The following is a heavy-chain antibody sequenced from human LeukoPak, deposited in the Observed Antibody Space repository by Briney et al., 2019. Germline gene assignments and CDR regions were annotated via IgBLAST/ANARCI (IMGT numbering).Heavy chain of an antibody. CDR3: ARQYYYDSSGYHFDY. CDR1: GGTFSSYA. Sequence: ASVKVSCKASGGTFSSYAISWVRQAPGQGLEWMGRIIPILSIANYAQKFQGRVTITADKSTSTAYMELSSLRSEDTAVYYCARQYYYDSSGYHFDYWGQGTLVTVSS. CDR2: IIPILSIA. V-gene: IGHV1-69*04. D-gene: IGHD3-22*01. J-gene: IGHJ4*02.